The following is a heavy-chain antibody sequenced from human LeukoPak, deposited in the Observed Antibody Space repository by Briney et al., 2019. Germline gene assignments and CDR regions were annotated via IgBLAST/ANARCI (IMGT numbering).Heavy chain of an antibody. J-gene: IGHJ5*02. V-gene: IGHV3-33*01. D-gene: IGHD6-19*01. CDR1: GFTFSSYG. CDR3: ARGSVKQWLARDWFDP. Sequence: GRSLRLSCAASGFTFSSYGMHWVRQAPGKGLEWVAVIWYDGSNKYYADSVKGRFTISRDNPKNTLYLQMNSLRAEDTAVYYCARGSVKQWLARDWFDPGAREPWSPSPQ. CDR2: IWYDGSNK.